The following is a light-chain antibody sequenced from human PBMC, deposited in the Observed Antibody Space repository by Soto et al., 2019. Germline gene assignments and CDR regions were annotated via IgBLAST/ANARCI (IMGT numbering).Light chain of an antibody. Sequence: QSALTQPASVSGSPGQSITISCTGTNSDVGGYNFVSWYQQHPGKAPKLMIYDVSSRPSGVSNRFSGSKSGNTASLNISGLQADDESDYYCSSYTSSSIPYVFGIGTKVTVL. J-gene: IGLJ1*01. CDR1: NSDVGGYNF. CDR3: SSYTSSSIPYV. CDR2: DVS. V-gene: IGLV2-14*01.